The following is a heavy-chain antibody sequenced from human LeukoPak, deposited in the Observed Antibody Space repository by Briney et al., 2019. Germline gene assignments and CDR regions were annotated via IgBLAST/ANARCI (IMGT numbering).Heavy chain of an antibody. Sequence: ASVKVSCKASGYTFTSYYMHWVRQAPGQGLEWMGWINPNSGGTNYAQKFQGRVTMTRDTSISTAYMELSRLRSDDTAVYYCARGGEWELLGYYYYMDVWGKGTTVTVSS. J-gene: IGHJ6*03. D-gene: IGHD1-26*01. CDR3: ARGGEWELLGYYYYMDV. V-gene: IGHV1-2*02. CDR1: GYTFTSYY. CDR2: INPNSGGT.